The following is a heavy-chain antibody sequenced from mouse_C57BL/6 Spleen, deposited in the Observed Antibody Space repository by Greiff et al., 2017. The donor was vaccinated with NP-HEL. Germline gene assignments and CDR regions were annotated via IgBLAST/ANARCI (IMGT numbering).Heavy chain of an antibody. CDR3: ASGGVYYDYDGFAY. Sequence: VQLQQSGAELVKPGASVKMSCKASGYTFTSYWITWVKQRPGQGLEWIGDIYPGSGSTNYNEKFKSKATLTVDTSSSTAYMQLSSRTSEDAAVYYCASGGVYYDYDGFAYWGQGTLVTVSA. CDR2: IYPGSGST. V-gene: IGHV1-55*01. J-gene: IGHJ3*01. D-gene: IGHD2-4*01. CDR1: GYTFTSYW.